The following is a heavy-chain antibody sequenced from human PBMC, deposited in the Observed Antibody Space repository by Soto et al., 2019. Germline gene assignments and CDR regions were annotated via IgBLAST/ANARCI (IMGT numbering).Heavy chain of an antibody. CDR2: ISAYNGNT. CDR1: GYTFTSYG. Sequence: GGSVKVSCKASGYTFTSYGISWVRQAPGQGLEWMGWISAYNGNTNYAQKLQGRVTMTTDTSTSTAYMELRSLRSDDTAVYYCARDVKVATIYHFDPWGQGTLVTVSS. J-gene: IGHJ5*02. V-gene: IGHV1-18*01. CDR3: ARDVKVATIYHFDP. D-gene: IGHD5-12*01.